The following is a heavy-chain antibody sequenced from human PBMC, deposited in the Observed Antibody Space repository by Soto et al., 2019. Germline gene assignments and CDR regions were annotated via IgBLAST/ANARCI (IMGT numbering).Heavy chain of an antibody. Sequence: SETLSLTCTVSGGSITSYYWSWIRQPPGKGLEWVGYIYYTGSTTYNPSFKTRVTISVDTSKNQFSLTLTSVTAADTAVYYCARDAPTRWFDPWGQGTLVTVS. CDR1: GGSITSYY. CDR3: ARDAPTRWFDP. J-gene: IGHJ5*02. V-gene: IGHV4-59*01. CDR2: IYYTGST.